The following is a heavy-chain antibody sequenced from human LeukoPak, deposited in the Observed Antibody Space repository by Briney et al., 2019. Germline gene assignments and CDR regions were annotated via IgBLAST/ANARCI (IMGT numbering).Heavy chain of an antibody. CDR3: ATARLILGATTKNYFDY. V-gene: IGHV3-48*02. Sequence: GGSLRLSCATSGFTFSSYSMNWARQAPGKGLEWVSYISSSSSATYYADSVKGRFTISRDNAMHSLYLQMNSLRDEDTAVYYCATARLILGATTKNYFDYWGQGTLVTVSS. CDR1: GFTFSSYS. D-gene: IGHD1-26*01. J-gene: IGHJ4*02. CDR2: ISSSSSAT.